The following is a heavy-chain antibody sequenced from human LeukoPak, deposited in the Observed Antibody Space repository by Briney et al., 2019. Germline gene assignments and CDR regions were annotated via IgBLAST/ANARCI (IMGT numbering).Heavy chain of an antibody. V-gene: IGHV3-7*01. CDR1: GFTFSSYW. CDR3: ASRLFRTTNFDY. D-gene: IGHD2-21*01. Sequence: GGSLRLSCAASGFTFSSYWMSWVRQAPGKGLEWVANIKQDGSERYYVDSVRGRFTVSRDNAKNSLYLQMNSLRAEDTAVYYCASRLFRTTNFDYWGQGTLVTVSS. J-gene: IGHJ4*02. CDR2: IKQDGSER.